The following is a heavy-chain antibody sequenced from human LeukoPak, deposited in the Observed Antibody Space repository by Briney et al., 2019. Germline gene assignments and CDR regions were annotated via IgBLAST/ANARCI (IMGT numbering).Heavy chain of an antibody. Sequence: GGSLRLSCAASGFTVSSNYMSWVRQAPGKGLEWVSAISGSGGSTYYADSVKGRFTISRDNSKNTLYLQMNSLRAEDTAVYYCAKYTPVAHRYYFDYWGQGTLVTVSS. D-gene: IGHD2-15*01. CDR2: ISGSGGST. CDR3: AKYTPVAHRYYFDY. J-gene: IGHJ4*02. CDR1: GFTVSSNY. V-gene: IGHV3-23*01.